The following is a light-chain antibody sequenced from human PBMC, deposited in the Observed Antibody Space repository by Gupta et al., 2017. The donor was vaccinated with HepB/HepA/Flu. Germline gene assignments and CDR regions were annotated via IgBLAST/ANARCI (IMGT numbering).Light chain of an antibody. Sequence: QSVVTQPPSASGTPGQRVTISCSGSNSNIGSNTVHWYQQPPGTAPKLLIHSNNLRPSGVPDRFSGSKSGTSASLAISGLQSEDEAHYFGATWDDSLNGWVFGGGTTVTVL. J-gene: IGLJ3*02. CDR2: SNN. CDR1: NSNIGSNT. CDR3: ATWDDSLNGWV. V-gene: IGLV1-44*01.